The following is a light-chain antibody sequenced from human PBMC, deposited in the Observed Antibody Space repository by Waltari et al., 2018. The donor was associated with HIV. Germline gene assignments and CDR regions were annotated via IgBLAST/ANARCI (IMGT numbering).Light chain of an antibody. CDR1: SSDIGNYNL. J-gene: IGLJ2*01. Sequence: QSALTQPASVSGSPGQSITIYCTGTSSDIGNYNLVSWYQQHPGKAPKLIIYEGIKRPSGVSNRISGSKSANTASLTISGLQAEDEADYFCSSYGGSSNWLFGGGTKLTVL. CDR3: SSYGGSSNWL. V-gene: IGLV2-23*01. CDR2: EGI.